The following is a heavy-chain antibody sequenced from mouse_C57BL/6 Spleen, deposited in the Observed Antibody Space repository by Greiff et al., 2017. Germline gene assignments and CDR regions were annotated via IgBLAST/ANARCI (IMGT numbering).Heavy chain of an antibody. CDR2: ISSGGSYT. CDR3: ARWGDDYSWFAY. D-gene: IGHD2-3*01. V-gene: IGHV5-6*01. Sequence: EVKLMESGGDLVKPGGSLKLSCAASGFTFSSYGMSWVRQTPDKRLEWVATISSGGSYTYYPDSVKGRFTISRDNAKNTLYLQMSSLKSEDTAMXYCARWGDDYSWFAYWGQGTLVTVSA. CDR1: GFTFSSYG. J-gene: IGHJ3*01.